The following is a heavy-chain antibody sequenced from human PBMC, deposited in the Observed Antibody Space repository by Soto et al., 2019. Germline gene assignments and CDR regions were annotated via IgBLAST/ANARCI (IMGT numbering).Heavy chain of an antibody. D-gene: IGHD6-6*01. V-gene: IGHV3-21*01. CDR3: ARDQILFCSSGEGLYVMYV. CDR2: ISSSSSYI. Sequence: GGSLRLSCAASGFTFSSYSMNWVRQAPGKGLEWVSSISSSSSYIYYADPVKGRFTISRDNAKNSLYLQMNSLRAEDTAVYYCARDQILFCSSGEGLYVMYVWGRGTTVTGSS. CDR1: GFTFSSYS. J-gene: IGHJ6*02.